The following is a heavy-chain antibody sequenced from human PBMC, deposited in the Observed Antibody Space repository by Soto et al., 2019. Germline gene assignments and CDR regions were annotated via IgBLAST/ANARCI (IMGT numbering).Heavy chain of an antibody. V-gene: IGHV3-23*01. J-gene: IGHJ4*02. D-gene: IGHD6-6*01. CDR1: GFTFSTYA. CDR2: ISGTGGST. Sequence: EVQLLESGGGLVQPGGSLRLSCAASGFTFSTYAMSWVRQAPGKGLEWVSAISGTGGSTYYADSVKGRFSISRDNSKNALYLQMNSLRAEDTAVYYCAKNWDTTSSSSSHWDQGTLGTISS. CDR3: AKNWDTTSSSSSH.